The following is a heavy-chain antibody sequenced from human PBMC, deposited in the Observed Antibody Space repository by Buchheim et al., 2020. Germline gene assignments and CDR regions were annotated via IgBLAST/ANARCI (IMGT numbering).Heavy chain of an antibody. J-gene: IGHJ4*02. D-gene: IGHD6-19*01. CDR1: GGSISSSSYY. CDR2: IYYSGDT. CDR3: ARLGVSAVAGTGLDY. V-gene: IGHV4-39*01. Sequence: QLQLQESGPGLVKPSETLSLTCTVSGGSISSSSYYWGWIRQPPGKGLEWIGSIYYSGDTYNTPSLKSRVTMSIDTSKSQLSLNLSSVTAADTAVYYCARLGVSAVAGTGLDYWGQGTL.